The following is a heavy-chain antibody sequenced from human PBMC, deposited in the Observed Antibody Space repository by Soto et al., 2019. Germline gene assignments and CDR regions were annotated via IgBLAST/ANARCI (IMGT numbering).Heavy chain of an antibody. V-gene: IGHV1-3*01. CDR3: ARFYDILTP. CDR1: GYTFTTYA. CDR2: INAANGNT. D-gene: IGHD3-9*01. Sequence: QVHLVQSGAEVKKPGASVQVSCKASGYTFTTYAMHWVRQAPGQRLEWMGWINAANGNTKYSQKFHGRVTITRDTSASTAYMELSSLSSEDTAVDYCARFYDILTPWGQGTLVTVSS. J-gene: IGHJ5*02.